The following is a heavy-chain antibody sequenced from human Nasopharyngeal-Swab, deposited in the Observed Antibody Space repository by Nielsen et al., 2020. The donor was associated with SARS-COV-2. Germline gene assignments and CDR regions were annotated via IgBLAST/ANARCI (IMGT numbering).Heavy chain of an antibody. J-gene: IGHJ4*02. CDR3: ARGHNWSFDY. CDR2: IKQDGSEK. Sequence: GGSLRLSCAASGFTFSSYWMNWVRQAPGKGLEWVANIKQDGSEKPYVDSVRGRFTISRDNAKNSVYLQMSSLRAEDTAVYYCARGHNWSFDYWGQGTLVTVSA. V-gene: IGHV3-7*04. D-gene: IGHD1-1*01. CDR1: GFTFSSYW.